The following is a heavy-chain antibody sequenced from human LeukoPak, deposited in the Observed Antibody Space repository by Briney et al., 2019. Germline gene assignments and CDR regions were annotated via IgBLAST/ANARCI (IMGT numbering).Heavy chain of an antibody. CDR2: IIPIFGIA. J-gene: IGHJ3*02. CDR1: GGTFISYA. D-gene: IGHD5-24*01. V-gene: IGHV1-69*10. Sequence: SAKVSCKASGGTFISYAISWVRQAPGQGLEWMGRIIPIFGIANYAQKFQGRVTITADKSTSTAYMELSSLRSEDTTVYYCARVKDGYNFNAFDIWGQGTMVTVSS. CDR3: ARVKDGYNFNAFDI.